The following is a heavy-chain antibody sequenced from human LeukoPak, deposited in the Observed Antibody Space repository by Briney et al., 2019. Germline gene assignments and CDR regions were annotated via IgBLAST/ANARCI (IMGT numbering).Heavy chain of an antibody. CDR1: GFTVSSNY. CDR3: ARDRKDGYNDDLDY. D-gene: IGHD5-24*01. Sequence: GGSLRLSCAASGFTVSSNYMSWVRQAPGKGLEWVSVIYSGGSTYYADSVKGRFTISRDNSKNTLYLQMNSLRAEDTAVYYCARDRKDGYNDDLDYWGQGTLVTVSS. J-gene: IGHJ4*02. CDR2: IYSGGST. V-gene: IGHV3-53*01.